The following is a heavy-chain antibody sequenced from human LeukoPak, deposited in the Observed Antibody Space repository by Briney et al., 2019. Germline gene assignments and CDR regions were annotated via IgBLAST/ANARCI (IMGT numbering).Heavy chain of an antibody. CDR1: GYKSTDDY. J-gene: IGHJ1*01. Sequence: ASVQVSSKASGYKSTDDYMHCVGHAPGQGRECTGWINPDSGFTNYAQKFKGRVTMTRDTSISTAYLEVRSLTSDDTAVYYCAPTAEAYTSWSKVWGQGTLVTASS. CDR2: INPDSGFT. V-gene: IGHV1-2*02. D-gene: IGHD3-16*01. CDR3: APTAEAYTSWSKV.